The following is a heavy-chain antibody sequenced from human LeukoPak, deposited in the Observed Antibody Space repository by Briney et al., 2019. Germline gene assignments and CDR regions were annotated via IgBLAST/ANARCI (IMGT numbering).Heavy chain of an antibody. CDR1: GYSFTSYW. D-gene: IGHD2-2*01. CDR2: IYPGDSDT. J-gene: IGHJ4*02. V-gene: IGHV5-51*01. CDR3: ARSLGYCSSTSYPYDY. Sequence: GESLKISCKGSGYSFTSYWIGWVRQMPGKGLEWMGIIYPGDSDTRYSPSFQGQVTISADKSISTAYLQWSSLKASDTAMYYCARSLGYCSSTSYPYDYWGQGTLVTVSS.